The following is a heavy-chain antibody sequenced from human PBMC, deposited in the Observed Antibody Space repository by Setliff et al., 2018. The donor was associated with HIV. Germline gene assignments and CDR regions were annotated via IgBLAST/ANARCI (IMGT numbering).Heavy chain of an antibody. CDR1: GFTFSSYS. J-gene: IGHJ4*02. CDR2: ISSSSSYI. Sequence: LRLSCAASGFTFSSYSMNWVRQAPGKGLEWVSSISSSSSYIYYADSVKGRFTISRDNAKNSLYLQMNSLRAEDTAVYYCARDAASEYTYYYDSSGYLPLVYWGQGTLVTVSS. V-gene: IGHV3-21*01. D-gene: IGHD3-22*01. CDR3: ARDAASEYTYYYDSSGYLPLVY.